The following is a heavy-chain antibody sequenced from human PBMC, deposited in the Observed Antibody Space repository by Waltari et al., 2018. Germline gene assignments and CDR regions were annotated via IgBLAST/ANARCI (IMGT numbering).Heavy chain of an antibody. J-gene: IGHJ4*02. CDR1: GFTFGDYA. CDR2: IRSKAYGGTT. CDR3: TRDLDNWYNWNYHGY. D-gene: IGHD1-7*01. Sequence: EVQLVESGGGLVQPGRSLRLSCTASGFTFGDYAMSWVRQAPGKGLEWVGFIRSKAYGGTTEYAASVKGRFTSSRDDSKSIAYLQMNSLKTEDTAVYYCTRDLDNWYNWNYHGYWGQGTLVTVSS. V-gene: IGHV3-49*04.